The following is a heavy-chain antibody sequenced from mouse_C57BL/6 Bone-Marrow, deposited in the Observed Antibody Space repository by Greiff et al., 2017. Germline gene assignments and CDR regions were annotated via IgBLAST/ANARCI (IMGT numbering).Heavy chain of an antibody. J-gene: IGHJ1*03. CDR2: IDPSDSYT. D-gene: IGHD2-3*01. V-gene: IGHV1-69*01. CDR1: GYTFTSYW. CDR3: ARCPYDGYYVYWYFDV. Sequence: VQLQQPGAELVMPGASVKLSCKASGYTFTSYWMHWVKQRPGQGLEWIGEIDPSDSYTNYNQQFKGKSTLTVDKSSSTAYMELSSLTFEDSAVYYCARCPYDGYYVYWYFDVWGTGTTVTVSS.